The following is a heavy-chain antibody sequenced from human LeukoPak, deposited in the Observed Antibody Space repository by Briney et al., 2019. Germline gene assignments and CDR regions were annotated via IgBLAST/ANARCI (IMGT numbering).Heavy chain of an antibody. CDR1: GYPFASYG. D-gene: IGHD6-6*01. V-gene: IGHV1-18*01. Sequence: ASVKVSCKASGYPFASYGITWVRQAPGPGPELMGWISAYTGNTNYAQKFQGRVSITTGTSTTTAYMELRGLRSDDTAVYYCARSYSSSSNFDYWGQGTLVTFSS. CDR2: ISAYTGNT. CDR3: ARSYSSSSNFDY. J-gene: IGHJ4*02.